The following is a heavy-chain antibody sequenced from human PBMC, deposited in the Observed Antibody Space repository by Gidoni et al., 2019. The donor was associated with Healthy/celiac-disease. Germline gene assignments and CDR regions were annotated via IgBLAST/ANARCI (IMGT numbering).Heavy chain of an antibody. J-gene: IGHJ4*02. CDR3: ARDRHYYYDSSGYYHYFDY. V-gene: IGHV1-69*01. CDR1: GGTFSSYA. D-gene: IGHD3-22*01. Sequence: QVQLVQSGAEVKKPGSSVKVSCKASGGTFSSYAIRWVRQAPGQGLEWMGGIIPIFGTANYAQKFQGRVTITADESTSTAYMELSSLRSEDTAVYYCARDRHYYYDSSGYYHYFDYWGQGTLVTVSS. CDR2: IIPIFGTA.